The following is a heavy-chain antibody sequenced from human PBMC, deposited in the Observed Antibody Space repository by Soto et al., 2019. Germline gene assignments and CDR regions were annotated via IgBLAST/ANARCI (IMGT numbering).Heavy chain of an antibody. J-gene: IGHJ3*02. D-gene: IGHD3-22*01. Sequence: SETLSLTCTVSGGSVGSGSYYWSWIRQPPGKGLEWIGYIYYSGSTNYNPSLKSRVTISVDTSKNQFSLKLSSVTAADTAVYYCAREQYYYDSSGYYYVGAFDIWGQGTMVTV. CDR1: GGSVGSGSYY. CDR3: AREQYYYDSSGYYYVGAFDI. CDR2: IYYSGST. V-gene: IGHV4-61*01.